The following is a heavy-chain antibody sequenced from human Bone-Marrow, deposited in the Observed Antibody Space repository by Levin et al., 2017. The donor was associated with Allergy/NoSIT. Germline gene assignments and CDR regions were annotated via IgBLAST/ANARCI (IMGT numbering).Heavy chain of an antibody. D-gene: IGHD6-13*01. CDR2: ISGSGGST. CDR3: AKAPVGSSWSCFDY. Sequence: LSLTCAASGFTFSSYAMSWVRQAPGKGLEWVSAISGSGGSTYYADSVKGRFTISRDNSKNTLYLQMNSLRAEDTAVYYCAKAPVGSSWSCFDYWGQGTLVTVSS. CDR1: GFTFSSYA. V-gene: IGHV3-23*01. J-gene: IGHJ4*02.